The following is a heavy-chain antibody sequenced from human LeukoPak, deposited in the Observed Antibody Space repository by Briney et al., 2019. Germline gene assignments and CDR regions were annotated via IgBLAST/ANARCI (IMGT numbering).Heavy chain of an antibody. CDR3: AKDLSPRDCSSTSCYTRSHAFDI. CDR1: GFTFDGYA. J-gene: IGHJ3*02. CDR2: ISWNSGSI. D-gene: IGHD2-2*02. Sequence: GGSLRLSCAASGFTFDGYAMHWVRQAPGKGLEWVSGISWNSGSIVYADSVKGRFTISRGNAKNSLYLQMNSLRAEDTALYYCAKDLSPRDCSSTSCYTRSHAFDIWGQGTMVTVSS. V-gene: IGHV3-9*01.